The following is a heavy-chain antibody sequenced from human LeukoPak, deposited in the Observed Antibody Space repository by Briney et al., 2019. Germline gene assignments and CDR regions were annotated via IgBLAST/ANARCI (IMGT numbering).Heavy chain of an antibody. D-gene: IGHD6-13*01. CDR3: ARDPVAAAGPFDY. CDR2: IYYSGST. Sequence: PSQTLSLTCTVSGDSISSGGYYWSWIRQHPGKGLEWIGHIYYSGSTYYNPSLMSRVTISVDTSKNQFSLKLSSVTAADTAIYYCARDPVAAAGPFDYWGQGTLVTVSS. V-gene: IGHV4-31*03. J-gene: IGHJ4*02. CDR1: GDSISSGGYY.